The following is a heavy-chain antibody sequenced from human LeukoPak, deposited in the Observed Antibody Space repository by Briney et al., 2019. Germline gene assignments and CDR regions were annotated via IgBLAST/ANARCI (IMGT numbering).Heavy chain of an antibody. CDR3: AKDRPNYYQSNGHYYRRDGDS. J-gene: IGHJ5*01. CDR1: GFTFSVYA. CDR2: ITSSGEAT. Sequence: GGSLRLSCDASGFTFSVYAMSWVHQGTGKGLEWVSSITSSGEATYYADSVRGRFTIPRDNSRYTLYLQMNSLTAEDTAVYYCAKDRPNYYQSNGHYYRRDGDSWGQGTLVTVSS. D-gene: IGHD3-22*01. V-gene: IGHV3-23*01.